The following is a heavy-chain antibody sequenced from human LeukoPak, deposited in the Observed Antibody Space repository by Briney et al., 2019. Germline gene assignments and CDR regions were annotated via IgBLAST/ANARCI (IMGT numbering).Heavy chain of an antibody. D-gene: IGHD3-3*01. J-gene: IGHJ6*04. CDR1: GYTFTSYG. CDR2: ISAYNGNT. CDR3: ARGSIFGHRITDV. V-gene: IGHV1-18*01. Sequence: ASVKVSCKASGYTFTSYGISWVRQAPGQGLEWMGWISAYNGNTNYAQKLQGRVTMTTATSTSTAYMELRSLRPDDTAVYFCARGSIFGHRITDVWGKGTTVTVSS.